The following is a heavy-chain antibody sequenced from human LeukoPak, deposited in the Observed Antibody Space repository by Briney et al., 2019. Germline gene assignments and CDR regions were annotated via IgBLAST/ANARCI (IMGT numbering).Heavy chain of an antibody. V-gene: IGHV3-7*01. J-gene: IGHJ4*02. CDR3: AGGGSGSPVDY. Sequence: GGSLRLSCAASGFTFTNYWMIWVRQAPGKGLEWVANIRQDGSERYYVDSVKGRFTISRDNAKNSLYLQMNSLRAEDTAVYYCAGGGSGSPVDYWGQGTLVTVSS. CDR2: IRQDGSER. D-gene: IGHD3-22*01. CDR1: GFTFTNYW.